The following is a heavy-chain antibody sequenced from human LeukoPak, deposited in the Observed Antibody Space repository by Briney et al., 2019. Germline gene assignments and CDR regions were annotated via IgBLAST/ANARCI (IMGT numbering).Heavy chain of an antibody. CDR2: IYYSGST. CDR3: ASPQGGQVDY. CDR1: GGSVSSGSYY. J-gene: IGHJ4*02. V-gene: IGHV4-39*01. Sequence: SETLPLTCTVSGGSVSSGSYYWSWIRQPPGKGLEWIGSIYYSGSTYYNPSLKSRVTISVDTSKNQFSLKLSSVTAADTAVYYCASPQGGQVDYWGQGTLVTVSS.